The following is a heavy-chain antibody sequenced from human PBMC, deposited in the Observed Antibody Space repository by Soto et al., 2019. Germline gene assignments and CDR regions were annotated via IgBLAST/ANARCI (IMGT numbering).Heavy chain of an antibody. V-gene: IGHV4-39*01. D-gene: IGHD3-3*01. Sequence: SETLSLTCTVSGGSISSSSYYWGWIRQPPGKGLEWIGSIYYSGSTYYNPSLKSRVTISVDTSKNQFSLKLSSVTAADTAVYYCARGTHYDFWSGPYYYYYGMDVWGQGTTVTVSS. CDR3: ARGTHYDFWSGPYYYYYGMDV. J-gene: IGHJ6*02. CDR1: GGSISSSSYY. CDR2: IYYSGST.